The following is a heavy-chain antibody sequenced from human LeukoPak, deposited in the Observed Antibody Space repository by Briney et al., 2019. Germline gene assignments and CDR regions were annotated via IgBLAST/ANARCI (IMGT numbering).Heavy chain of an antibody. CDR1: GGSFSGYY. D-gene: IGHD2-15*01. CDR3: ARLVVVAATRFAPRDSDY. Sequence: PSETLSLTCAVYGGSFSGYYWSWIRQPPGKGLEWIGEINHSGSTNYNPSLKSRVTISVDTSKNQFSLKLSSVTAAGTAVYYCARLVVVAATRFAPRDSDYWGQGTLVTVSS. J-gene: IGHJ4*02. CDR2: INHSGST. V-gene: IGHV4-34*01.